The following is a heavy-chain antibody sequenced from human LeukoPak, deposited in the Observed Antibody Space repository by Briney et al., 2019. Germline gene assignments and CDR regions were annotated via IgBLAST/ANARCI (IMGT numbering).Heavy chain of an antibody. J-gene: IGHJ4*02. Sequence: GASVKVSCKASGYTFTSYDVKWVRQATGQGLEWMVWMNPHSGNTGYAQKFQGRVTMTRNTSISTAYMELSSLRSEDTAVYYCARGSGSYSDYWGQGSLVTVSS. CDR1: GYTFTSYD. CDR3: ARGSGSYSDY. V-gene: IGHV1-8*01. D-gene: IGHD1-26*01. CDR2: MNPHSGNT.